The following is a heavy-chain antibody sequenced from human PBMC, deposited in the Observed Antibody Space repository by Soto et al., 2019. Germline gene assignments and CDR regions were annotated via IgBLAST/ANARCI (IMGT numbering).Heavy chain of an antibody. CDR1: GFTFSSYG. CDR3: ARDLYEQIAHYYYYGMDV. J-gene: IGHJ6*02. V-gene: IGHV3-33*05. D-gene: IGHD6-6*01. Sequence: QVQLVESGGGVVQPGRSLRLSCAASGFTFSSYGMHWVRQAPGKGLEWVAVMTYDGSNKYYADSVKGRFTISRDNSKNTLYLQMNSLRAEDTAVYYCARDLYEQIAHYYYYGMDVWGQGTTVTVSS. CDR2: MTYDGSNK.